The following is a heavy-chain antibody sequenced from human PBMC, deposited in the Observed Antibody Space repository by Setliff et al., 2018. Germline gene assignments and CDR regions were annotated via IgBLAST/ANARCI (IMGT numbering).Heavy chain of an antibody. Sequence: SETLSLTCSVSGGPIISTNFHHYWGWIRQSPGEGLEWIGTVSYRGNAFYNPSLAGRATISVDTSKNQFSLKLSSVTAADTAVYYCARRGMSSSWFQGYFDYWGQGTLVTVSS. CDR3: ARRGMSSSWFQGYFDY. J-gene: IGHJ4*02. CDR2: VSYRGNA. CDR1: GGPIISTNFHHY. D-gene: IGHD6-13*01. V-gene: IGHV4-39*01.